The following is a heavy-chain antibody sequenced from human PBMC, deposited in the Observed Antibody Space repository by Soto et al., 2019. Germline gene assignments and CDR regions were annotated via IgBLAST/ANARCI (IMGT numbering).Heavy chain of an antibody. J-gene: IGHJ4*02. Sequence: GESLKISCKGSGYSFTSYWISWVRQMPGKGLEWMGRIDPSDSYTNYSPSFQGHVTISADKSISTAYLQWSSLKASDTAMYYCAAYDISTRPFDYWGQGTLVTVSS. CDR1: GYSFTSYW. V-gene: IGHV5-10-1*01. D-gene: IGHD3-9*01. CDR2: IDPSDSYT. CDR3: AAYDISTRPFDY.